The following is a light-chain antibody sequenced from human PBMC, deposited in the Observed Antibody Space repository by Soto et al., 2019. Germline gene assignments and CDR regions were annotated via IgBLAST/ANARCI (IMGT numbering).Light chain of an antibody. J-gene: IGLJ2*01. CDR1: SSNIGAGYD. Sequence: QSVLTQPPSVSGAPGQRVTISCTGSSSNIGAGYDVHWYQQLPGTAPKLLLYGNSNRPSGVPDRFSGSKSGTSASLAITWLQAEDADDYYCQSYYSSLGVVFGGENKRTVL. CDR3: QSYYSSLGVV. V-gene: IGLV1-40*01. CDR2: GNS.